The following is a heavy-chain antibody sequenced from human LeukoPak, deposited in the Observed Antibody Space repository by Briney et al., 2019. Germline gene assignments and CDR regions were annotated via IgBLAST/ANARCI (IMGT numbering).Heavy chain of an antibody. CDR1: GFTFSSYA. CDR2: ISYDGSNK. V-gene: IGHV3-30-3*01. CDR3: ARDKVGYSYGTDFLFDY. D-gene: IGHD5-18*01. J-gene: IGHJ4*02. Sequence: TGGSLRLSCAASGFTFSSYAMHWVRQAPGKGLEWVAVISYDGSNKYYADSVKGRFTISRDNSKNTLYLQMNSLRAEDTAVYYCARDKVGYSYGTDFLFDYWGQGTLVTVSS.